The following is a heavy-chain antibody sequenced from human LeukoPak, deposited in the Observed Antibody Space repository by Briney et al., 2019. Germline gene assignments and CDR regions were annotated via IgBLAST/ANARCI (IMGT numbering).Heavy chain of an antibody. CDR3: AKDHSSGYPYAFDI. D-gene: IGHD3-10*01. CDR2: ISSSGSTI. V-gene: IGHV3-48*01. CDR1: GFTFSSYS. J-gene: IGHJ3*02. Sequence: PGGTLRLSCAASGFTFSSYSMNWVRQAPGKGLEWVSYISSSGSTIYYADSVKGRFTISRDNSKNTLSLQMISLRAEDTALYYCAKDHSSGYPYAFDIWGQGTMVTVSS.